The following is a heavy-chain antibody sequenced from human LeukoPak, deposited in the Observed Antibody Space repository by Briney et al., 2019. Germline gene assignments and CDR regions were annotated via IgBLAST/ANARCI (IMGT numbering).Heavy chain of an antibody. D-gene: IGHD5-18*01. CDR2: ISGSAHKI. CDR1: GITFNNYA. J-gene: IGHJ4*02. V-gene: IGHV3-23*01. Sequence: GGSLRLSCVASGITFNNYAVSWVRQAPEKGLDWVSVISGSAHKIRYADSVKGRFTISRDNSENIVYLQMNNLRVEGTAVYYCAGRLTGYSSGYIHWGQGTLVTVSS. CDR3: AGRLTGYSSGYIH.